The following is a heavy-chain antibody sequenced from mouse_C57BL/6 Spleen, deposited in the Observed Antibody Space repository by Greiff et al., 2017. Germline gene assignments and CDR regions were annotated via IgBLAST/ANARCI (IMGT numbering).Heavy chain of an antibody. Sequence: QLKQPGAELVRPGSSVKLSCKASGYTFTSYWMDWVKQRPGQGLEWIGNIYPSDSETHYNQKFKDKATLTVDKSSSTAYMQLSSLTSEDSAVYYCARWGYDYDTWFAYWGQGTLVTVSA. V-gene: IGHV1-61*01. CDR2: IYPSDSET. D-gene: IGHD2-4*01. CDR1: GYTFTSYW. CDR3: ARWGYDYDTWFAY. J-gene: IGHJ3*01.